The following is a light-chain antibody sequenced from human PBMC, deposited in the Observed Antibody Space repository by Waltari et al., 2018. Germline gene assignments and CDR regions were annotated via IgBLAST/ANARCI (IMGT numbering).Light chain of an antibody. CDR2: GAS. CDR3: QQYGSSILYT. J-gene: IGKJ2*01. Sequence: IVLTQSPGTLSLSPGETATLSCRTSQSLSKRYLAWYQQKPDQAPSLLIYGASSRAAGIPDRFSCSGSGTDFTLTITRLEPEDSAVYYCQQYGSSILYTFGQGTKLEIK. CDR1: QSLSKRY. V-gene: IGKV3-20*01.